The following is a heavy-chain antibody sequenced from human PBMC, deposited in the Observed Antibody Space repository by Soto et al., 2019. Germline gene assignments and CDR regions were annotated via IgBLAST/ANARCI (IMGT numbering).Heavy chain of an antibody. D-gene: IGHD4-4*01. V-gene: IGHV5-51*01. J-gene: IGHJ3*02. Sequence: GESLKISCKGSGYSFTSYWIGWVRQMPGKGLEWMGIIYPGDSDTRYSPSFQGQVTISADKSISTAYLQWSSLKASDTAMYYCARRVTTSRGSDAFDIWGQGTMVTVSS. CDR1: GYSFTSYW. CDR3: ARRVTTSRGSDAFDI. CDR2: IYPGDSDT.